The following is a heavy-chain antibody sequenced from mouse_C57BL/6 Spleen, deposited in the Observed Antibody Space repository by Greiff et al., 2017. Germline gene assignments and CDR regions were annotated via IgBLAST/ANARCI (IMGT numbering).Heavy chain of an antibody. J-gene: IGHJ3*01. D-gene: IGHD1-1*01. CDR1: GYTFTSYW. Sequence: QVQLQQPGAELVKPGASVKLSCKASGYTFTSYWMHWVKQRPGQGLERIGMIHPNSGSTNYNEKFKSKATLTVDKSSSTAYMQLSSLTSEDSAVYYCARSITTVVAPFAYWGQGTLVTVSA. V-gene: IGHV1-64*01. CDR3: ARSITTVVAPFAY. CDR2: IHPNSGST.